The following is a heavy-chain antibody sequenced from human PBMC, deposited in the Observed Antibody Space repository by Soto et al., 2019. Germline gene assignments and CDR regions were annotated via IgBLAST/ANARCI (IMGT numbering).Heavy chain of an antibody. V-gene: IGHV4-59*11. D-gene: IGHD5-18*01. CDR1: GGSISNHY. CDR3: ASVDTAMVFFEY. Sequence: SETLSLTCSVSGGSISNHYWSWIRQPPGKGLEWIGYIYYNGNTNYNPSLKSRVTMSVDTSRNQISLKLTTVTAADTAVYYCASVDTAMVFFEYWGQGTLVTVSS. J-gene: IGHJ4*02. CDR2: IYYNGNT.